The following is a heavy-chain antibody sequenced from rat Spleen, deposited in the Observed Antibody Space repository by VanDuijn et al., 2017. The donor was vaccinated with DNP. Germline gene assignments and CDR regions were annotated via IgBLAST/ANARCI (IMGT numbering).Heavy chain of an antibody. D-gene: IGHD1-12*02. J-gene: IGHJ2*01. CDR2: IWTGGTT. CDR1: GFSLTSYN. Sequence: VQLQESGPGLVKPSQSLSLTCTVSGFSLTSYNVHWVRQPAGKGLEWMGVIWTGGTTDYNAPLKSRLSISRDTSKSQVFLKMNSLQTEDIATYYCARDRGDGTYYSPFGFWGQGVMVTVSS. CDR3: ARDRGDGTYYSPFGF. V-gene: IGHV2-30*01.